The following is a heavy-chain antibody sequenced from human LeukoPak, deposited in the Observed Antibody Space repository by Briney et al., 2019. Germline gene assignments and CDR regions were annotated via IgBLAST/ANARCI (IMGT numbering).Heavy chain of an antibody. CDR1: GFTLSSYS. Sequence: GGSLRLSCAASGFTLSSYSMNWVRQAPGQGLEWVSYISSSSSTIYYADSVKGRFTISRDNAKNSLYLQMNSLRADDTAVYYCARDLPVSWGQGTLVTVSS. CDR2: ISSSSSTI. CDR3: ARDLPVS. J-gene: IGHJ4*02. V-gene: IGHV3-48*01.